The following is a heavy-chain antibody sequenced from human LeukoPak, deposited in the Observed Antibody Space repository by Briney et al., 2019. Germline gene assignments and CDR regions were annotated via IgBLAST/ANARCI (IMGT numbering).Heavy chain of an antibody. Sequence: SETLSLTCTVSGGSISSSSYYWGWIRQPPGKGPEWIGSIYYSGSTYYNPSLKSRVTISVDTSKNQFSLRLSSVTAADTAVYYCARVTGYVMEDYFDYWGQGTLVTVSS. J-gene: IGHJ4*02. CDR3: ARVTGYVMEDYFDY. V-gene: IGHV4-39*07. CDR2: IYYSGST. CDR1: GGSISSSSYY. D-gene: IGHD6-13*01.